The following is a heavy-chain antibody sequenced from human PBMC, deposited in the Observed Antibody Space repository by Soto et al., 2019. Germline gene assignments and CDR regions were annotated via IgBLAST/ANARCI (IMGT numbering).Heavy chain of an antibody. J-gene: IGHJ3*02. D-gene: IGHD6-19*01. V-gene: IGHV4-34*01. Sequence: QVQVQQWGAGLLKSSETLSLTCAVYGGSFSGYYWSWIRQSPGKGLEWIGEVNPTGSTKYNLSLKSRVTISVDTSKNQFSLNLNSVTAADTALYYCARSREQWLVDAFDIWGQGTMVTVSS. CDR1: GGSFSGYY. CDR2: VNPTGST. CDR3: ARSREQWLVDAFDI.